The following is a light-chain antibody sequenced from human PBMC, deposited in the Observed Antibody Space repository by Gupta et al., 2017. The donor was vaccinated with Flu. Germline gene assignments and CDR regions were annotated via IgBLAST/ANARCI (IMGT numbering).Light chain of an antibody. CDR3: QHTYTLRKI. V-gene: IGKV6-21*01. Sequence: VFTQAPSFQAVNPKETVTITGRASDGIGSHLNWFQQKPQQAPKLLIKYASEYDTGVPSRFSGRRSGTAYTLTIHGLEDEDAATYYCQHTYTLRKIFGQGSNLEI. J-gene: IGKJ2*01. CDR1: DGIGSH. CDR2: YAS.